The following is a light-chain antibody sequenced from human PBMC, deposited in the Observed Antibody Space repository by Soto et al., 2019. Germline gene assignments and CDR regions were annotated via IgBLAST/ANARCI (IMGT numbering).Light chain of an antibody. Sequence: EIGMTQSPAALSVSPGERATLSCRASQSVSSNLAWYQQKPGQAPRLLIYGTSTKATVIPAGFSGSGSGTEFTLTISRLEPEDSAVYYCQQYNNWPPITFGQGTRPEI. CDR3: QQYNNWPPIT. J-gene: IGKJ5*01. CDR1: QSVSSN. CDR2: GTS. V-gene: IGKV3-15*01.